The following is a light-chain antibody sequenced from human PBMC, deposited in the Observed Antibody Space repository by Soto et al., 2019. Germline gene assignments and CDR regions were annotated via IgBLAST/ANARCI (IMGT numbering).Light chain of an antibody. Sequence: EIVMTQSPATLSVSPGERATLSCRASQSVNSNLAWYQQKPGQAPRLLIYGASTRATGIPARFSGSGSGTEFTLTISSLQSEDFAVYYCQQYNNWPLTFGGGTEVEI. J-gene: IGKJ4*01. V-gene: IGKV3-15*01. CDR3: QQYNNWPLT. CDR1: QSVNSN. CDR2: GAS.